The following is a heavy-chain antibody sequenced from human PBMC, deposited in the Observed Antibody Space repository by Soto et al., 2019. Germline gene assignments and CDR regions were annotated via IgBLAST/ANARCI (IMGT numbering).Heavy chain of an antibody. V-gene: IGHV4-59*01. CDR1: GGSISSYY. Sequence: SETLSLTCTVSGGSISSYYWSWIRQPPGKGLEWIGYIYYSGSTNYNPSLKSRVTISVDTSKNQFSLKLSSVTAADTAVYYCARDGPNDFWSGYYWDYFDYWGQGTLVTVSS. CDR3: ARDGPNDFWSGYYWDYFDY. J-gene: IGHJ4*02. D-gene: IGHD3-3*01. CDR2: IYYSGST.